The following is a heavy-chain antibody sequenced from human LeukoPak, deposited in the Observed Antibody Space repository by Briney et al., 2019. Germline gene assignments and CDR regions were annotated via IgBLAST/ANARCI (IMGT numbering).Heavy chain of an antibody. V-gene: IGHV3-30-3*01. D-gene: IGHD4-17*01. CDR3: ARGRTDGDYIGDY. CDR1: GFTFSSYA. Sequence: GGSLRLSCAASGFTFSSYAMHWVRQAPGKGLEWVAVISYDGSNKYYADSVKGRFTISRDNSKNTLCLQMNSLRAEDTAVYYCARGRTDGDYIGDYWGQGTLVTVSS. CDR2: ISYDGSNK. J-gene: IGHJ4*02.